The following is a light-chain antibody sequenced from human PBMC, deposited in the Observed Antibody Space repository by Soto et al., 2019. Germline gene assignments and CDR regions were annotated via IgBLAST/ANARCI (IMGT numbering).Light chain of an antibody. CDR2: DVT. CDR3: CSYAGSGVY. J-gene: IGLJ7*01. V-gene: IGLV2-11*01. CDR1: SSDVGYNNY. Sequence: SALTQPLSVSGSPGQSVTISWTGTSSDVGYNNYVSWYQHHPGKAPKLMLYDVTKRPSGVPDRFSGSKSRNTASLTISGLQGEDEAVYYCCSYAGSGVYVGG.